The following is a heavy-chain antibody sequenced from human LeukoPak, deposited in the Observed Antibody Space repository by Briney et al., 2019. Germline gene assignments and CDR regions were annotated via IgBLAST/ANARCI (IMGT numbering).Heavy chain of an antibody. D-gene: IGHD3-10*01. Sequence: SETLSLTCTVSGYSISSGYYWGWIRQPPGKGLEWIGYIYYRGSTNYNPSLKSRVTISVDTSKNQFSLKLSSVTAADTAVYYCARDRVGGLSRKNYYYYMDVWGKGTTVTISS. CDR3: ARDRVGGLSRKNYYYYMDV. J-gene: IGHJ6*03. CDR1: GYSISSGYY. V-gene: IGHV4-61*01. CDR2: IYYRGST.